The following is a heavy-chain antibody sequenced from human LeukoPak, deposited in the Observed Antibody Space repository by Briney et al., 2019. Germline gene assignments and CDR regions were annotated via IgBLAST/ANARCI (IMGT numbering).Heavy chain of an antibody. D-gene: IGHD6-13*01. V-gene: IGHV3-48*02. J-gene: IGHJ3*02. CDR1: GFTFSSYS. CDR3: ARERDSSSWYAFDI. Sequence: GGSLRLSCAASGFTFSSYSLNWVRQAPGKGLEWVSHISSSSSTIYYGDSVKGRFTVSRDNAKNSLYLQMNSLRDEDTAVYYCARERDSSSWYAFDIWGQGTMVTVSS. CDR2: ISSSSSTI.